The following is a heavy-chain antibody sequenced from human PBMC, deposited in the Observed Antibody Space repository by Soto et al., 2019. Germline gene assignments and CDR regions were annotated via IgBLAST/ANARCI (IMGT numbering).Heavy chain of an antibody. Sequence: ASVKVSCKASGYTFTSYYMHWVRQAPGQGLEWMGIINPSGGSTSYAQKFQGRVTMTRDTSTSTVYMELSSPRSEDTAVYYCARGGNYDFWSGYYVPIGLGLVEYMDVWGKGTTVTVSS. CDR1: GYTFTSYY. CDR2: INPSGGST. J-gene: IGHJ6*03. CDR3: ARGGNYDFWSGYYVPIGLGLVEYMDV. D-gene: IGHD3-3*01. V-gene: IGHV1-46*03.